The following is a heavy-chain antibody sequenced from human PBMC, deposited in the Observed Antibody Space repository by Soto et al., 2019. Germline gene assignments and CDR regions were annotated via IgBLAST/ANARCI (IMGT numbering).Heavy chain of an antibody. CDR3: ASGGGDHDAFDI. V-gene: IGHV3-13*01. Sequence: EVQLVESGGGLVQPGGSLRLSCAASGITFSSSNIHWVLQATGKGLEWVSAIGTAGDTYYSGSVKARFTISRENAKNSLYFQMISLRAEDTAVYYCASGGGDHDAFDIWGQGTMVTVS. CDR1: GITFSSSN. J-gene: IGHJ3*02. D-gene: IGHD2-21*02. CDR2: IGTAGDT.